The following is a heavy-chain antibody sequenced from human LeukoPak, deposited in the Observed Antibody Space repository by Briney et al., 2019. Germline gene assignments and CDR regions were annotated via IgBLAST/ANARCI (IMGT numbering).Heavy chain of an antibody. V-gene: IGHV3-21*01. Sequence: PGGSLRLSCAASGFTFSSYTMNWVRQAPGKGLEWVSSITTSSSSRYYADSVKGRFTISRDDAKNSLDLQMNSLRPVDTAVYYCARGGYSYGSEFDNWGQGTLVTVSS. CDR3: ARGGYSYGSEFDN. J-gene: IGHJ4*02. CDR2: ITTSSSSR. D-gene: IGHD5-18*01. CDR1: GFTFSSYT.